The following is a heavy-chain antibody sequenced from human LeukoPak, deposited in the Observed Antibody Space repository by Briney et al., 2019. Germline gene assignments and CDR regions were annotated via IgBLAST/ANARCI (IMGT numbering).Heavy chain of an antibody. CDR1: GFSFSDDD. V-gene: IGHV3-69-1*02. Sequence: GGSLRLSCSASGFSFSDDDMNWVRQAPGKGLEWVSAISGRSNGESVKGRFTISRDNAKNSLYLQLDSLGVEDTAVYYCGRAFPPLRTSSAGDLWGQGTLVTVSS. D-gene: IGHD3-16*01. J-gene: IGHJ1*01. CDR2: ISGRS. CDR3: GRAFPPLRTSSAGDL.